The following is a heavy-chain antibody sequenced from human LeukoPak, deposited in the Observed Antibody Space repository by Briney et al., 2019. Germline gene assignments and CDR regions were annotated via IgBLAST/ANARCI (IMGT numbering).Heavy chain of an antibody. Sequence: GGSLRLSCAASGFTVSSNYMSWVRQAPGKGLEWVSVIYSGGSTYYADSVKGRFTISRDNSKNTLYLQMNSLRAEDTAVYYCAREGYCSSTSCYAVDYWGQGTLVTVFS. D-gene: IGHD2-2*01. J-gene: IGHJ4*02. CDR3: AREGYCSSTSCYAVDY. CDR2: IYSGGST. V-gene: IGHV3-53*01. CDR1: GFTVSSNY.